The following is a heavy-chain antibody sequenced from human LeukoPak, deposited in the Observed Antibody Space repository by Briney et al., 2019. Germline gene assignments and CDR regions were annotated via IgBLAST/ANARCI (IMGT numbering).Heavy chain of an antibody. V-gene: IGHV3-74*01. CDR3: ARDRGYYGSGDY. CDR2: INNVGSST. Sequence: GGSLRLSCAASGFTFSSYWMHWVRQAPGKGLVWVSRINNVGSSTTYADSVKGRFTISRDNAKNTLYLQMNTLRADDTAVYYCARDRGYYGSGDYWGQGTLVTVSS. J-gene: IGHJ4*02. D-gene: IGHD3-10*01. CDR1: GFTFSSYW.